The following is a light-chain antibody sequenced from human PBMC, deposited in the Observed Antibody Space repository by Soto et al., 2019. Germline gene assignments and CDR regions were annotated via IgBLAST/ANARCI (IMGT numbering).Light chain of an antibody. CDR3: QQSYSSPPT. V-gene: IGKV1-39*01. Sequence: DIQMTQSPSSLSASVGDRVTITCRASQSISGYLNWYRQKSGKAPKLLIYAASSLQSGVPSRFSGSGSGTDFTLTISSLQPEDFATYYCQQSYSSPPTFGQGTKVDIK. CDR1: QSISGY. J-gene: IGKJ1*01. CDR2: AAS.